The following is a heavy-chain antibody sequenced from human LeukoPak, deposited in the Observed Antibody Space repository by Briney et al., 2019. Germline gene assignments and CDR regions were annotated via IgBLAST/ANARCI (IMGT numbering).Heavy chain of an antibody. Sequence: QPGRSLRLSCAASGFTFSSYCMHWVRQAPGKGLEWVAVIWYDGSNKYYADSVKGRFTISRDNSKNTLYLQMNSLRAEDTAVYYCAKGTYYYDSSGYAFDYWGQGTLFTVSS. V-gene: IGHV3-33*06. CDR2: IWYDGSNK. J-gene: IGHJ4*02. CDR1: GFTFSSYC. D-gene: IGHD3-22*01. CDR3: AKGTYYYDSSGYAFDY.